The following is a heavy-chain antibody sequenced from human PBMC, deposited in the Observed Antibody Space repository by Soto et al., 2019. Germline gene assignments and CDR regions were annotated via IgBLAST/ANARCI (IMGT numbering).Heavy chain of an antibody. Sequence: PGGWLRRSWAASGFSVSSNYMSWVRQAPGKGLEWGSVIYSGGSTDYADSVKGRFTISRDNSKNTLYLQMNSLRAEDTAVSSCARDWGRQLAFRSGMDVWGRGTTVAVSS. J-gene: IGHJ6*02. CDR2: IYSGGST. CDR3: ARDWGRQLAFRSGMDV. CDR1: GFSVSSNY. D-gene: IGHD6-6*01. V-gene: IGHV3-53*01.